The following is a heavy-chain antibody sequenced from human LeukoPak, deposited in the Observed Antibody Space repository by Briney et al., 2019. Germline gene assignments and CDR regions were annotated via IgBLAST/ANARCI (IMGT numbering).Heavy chain of an antibody. D-gene: IGHD3-9*01. CDR2: IKQDGSEK. CDR3: AGGSGYLITS. V-gene: IGHV3-7*01. J-gene: IGHJ5*02. Sequence: QPGGSLRLSCAATGFSFRSYWMNWVRQAPGKGLEWLAIIKQDGSEKHYKGSVEGRFTISRDNAKNSLHLQMNSLRAEDTAEYYCAGGSGYLITSWGQGTLVTVSS. CDR1: GFSFRSYW.